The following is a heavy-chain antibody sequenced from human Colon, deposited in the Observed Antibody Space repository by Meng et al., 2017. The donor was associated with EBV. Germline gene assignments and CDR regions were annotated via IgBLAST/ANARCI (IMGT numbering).Heavy chain of an antibody. CDR3: ASFDHIPRRNYFDY. CDR2: IHHSGSA. J-gene: IGHJ4*02. V-gene: IGHV4-30-4*01. Sequence: QVPLQESGPGLVEPSQTLSLPCTVSGGSMSSGNYYWSWIRQPPGKGLEWIGYIHHSGSAYYNPSLKSRVSISVDTSKNQFSLNLNSMTAADTAVYYCASFDHIPRRNYFDYWGQGTLVTASS. D-gene: IGHD2-21*01. CDR1: GGSMSSGNYY.